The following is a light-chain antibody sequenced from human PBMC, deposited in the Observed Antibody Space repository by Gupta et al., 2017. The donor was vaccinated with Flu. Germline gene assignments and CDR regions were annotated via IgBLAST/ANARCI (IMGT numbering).Light chain of an antibody. Sequence: SMTISFTGTSSDVGGYNYVSWYQQHPGKAPKLIIYRVSNRPSGVSNRFSGSKSGNTASLTISGLQAEDEADYYCSSYTSSSLWVFGGGTKLTVL. CDR1: SSDVGGYNY. CDR3: SSYTSSSLWV. V-gene: IGLV2-14*01. J-gene: IGLJ2*01. CDR2: RVS.